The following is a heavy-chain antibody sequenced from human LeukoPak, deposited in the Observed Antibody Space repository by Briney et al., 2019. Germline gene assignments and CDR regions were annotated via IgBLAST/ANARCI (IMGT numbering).Heavy chain of an antibody. V-gene: IGHV5-51*01. Sequence: KHGDSLKISCKWSEYSFTSYWIGWLRQMPGKGLEWMGIIYPCDSETTYSPSFQGHLTISHDKHLSTPYLQRTTLKPSDTPMHYCARHDRPITIRFGGAYDAFDIWGQGTMVTVSS. CDR3: ARHDRPITIRFGGAYDAFDI. J-gene: IGHJ3*02. CDR1: EYSFTSYW. D-gene: IGHD3-16*01. CDR2: IYPCDSET.